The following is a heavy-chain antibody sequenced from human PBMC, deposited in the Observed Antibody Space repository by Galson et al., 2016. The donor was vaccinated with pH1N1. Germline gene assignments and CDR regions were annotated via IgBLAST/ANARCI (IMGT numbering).Heavy chain of an antibody. CDR3: ARSPYSINWYYSL. J-gene: IGHJ4*02. D-gene: IGHD6-13*01. CDR2: INSDSSFT. V-gene: IGHV3-74*01. CDR1: GFIFTDYW. Sequence: SLRLSCAASGFIFTDYWMHWVRRGPETKLEWVSRINSDSSFTRYTDSVKGRFTISRDNAKKTVYLQMHSLRAEDTGVYYCARSPYSINWYYSLWGQGILVSVSS.